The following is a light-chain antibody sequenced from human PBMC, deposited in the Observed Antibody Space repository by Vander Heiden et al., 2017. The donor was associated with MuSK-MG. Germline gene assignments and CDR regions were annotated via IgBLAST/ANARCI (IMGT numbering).Light chain of an antibody. CDR3: QQSDSTPLT. CDR1: QSISSY. CDR2: AAS. Sequence: DIQMTQSPSSLSASVGDRVTITCRASQSISSYLNWYQQKPGKAPKLLIYAASSLQSGVPSRFSGSGSGTDFTLTISSLRPEDFATYYCQQSDSTPLTFGGGTKVEIK. V-gene: IGKV1-39*01. J-gene: IGKJ4*01.